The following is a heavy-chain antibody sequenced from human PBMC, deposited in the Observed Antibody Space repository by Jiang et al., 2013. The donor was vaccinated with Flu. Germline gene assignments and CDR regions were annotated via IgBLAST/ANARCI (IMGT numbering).Heavy chain of an antibody. D-gene: IGHD2/OR15-2a*01. CDR2: IDWDDAK. CDR3: ARMPENNWFDP. V-gene: IGHV2-70*11. Sequence: GFSLSTTGMCVSWIRQPPGKALEWLARIDWDDAKYYKTSLRSRLSISKDTSKNQVVLTMTNMDPVDTATYYCARMPENNWFDPWGQGTLVTVSS. J-gene: IGHJ5*02. CDR1: GFSLSTTGMC.